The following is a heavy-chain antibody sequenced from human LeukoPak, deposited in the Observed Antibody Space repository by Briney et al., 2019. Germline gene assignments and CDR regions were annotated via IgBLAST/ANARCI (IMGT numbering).Heavy chain of an antibody. Sequence: ASVKVSCKASGGTFSSYAISWVRQAPGQGLEWMGGIIPIFGTANYAQKFQGRVTITADESTSTAYMELSSLRSEDTAVYYCARKSSITFGGVPWENWFDPWGQGTLVTVSS. D-gene: IGHD3-16*01. CDR3: ARKSSITFGGVPWENWFDP. V-gene: IGHV1-69*13. CDR2: IIPIFGTA. J-gene: IGHJ5*02. CDR1: GGTFSSYA.